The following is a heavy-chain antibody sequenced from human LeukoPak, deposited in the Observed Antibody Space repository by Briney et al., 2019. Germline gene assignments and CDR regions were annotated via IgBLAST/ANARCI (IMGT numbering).Heavy chain of an antibody. V-gene: IGHV6-1*01. J-gene: IGHJ4*02. CDR2: TYYRSKWYN. CDR3: ARDRGDSGSYYNY. CDR1: GDSVSSNSAA. Sequence: SQTLALTCAISGDSVSSNSAAWNWIRQSPSRGLEWLGRTYYRSKWYNDYAVSVKSRITINPDTSKNQFSLQLNSVTPENSAVYYCARDRGDSGSYYNYWGQGTLVTVSS. D-gene: IGHD1-26*01.